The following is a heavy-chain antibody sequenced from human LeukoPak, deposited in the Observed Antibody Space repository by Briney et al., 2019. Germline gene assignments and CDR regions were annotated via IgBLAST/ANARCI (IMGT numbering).Heavy chain of an antibody. V-gene: IGHV1-46*01. CDR1: GYTFTSYY. D-gene: IGHD2-15*01. CDR3: ARDVSDCSGGSCYSYFDY. Sequence: GASVKVSCKASGYTFTSYYMHWARQAPGQGLEWMGIINPSGGNTSYAQKFQGRVTVTRDTSTSTVYMELSSLRSEDTAVYYCARDVSDCSGGSCYSYFDYWGQGSLVTVSS. CDR2: INPSGGNT. J-gene: IGHJ4*02.